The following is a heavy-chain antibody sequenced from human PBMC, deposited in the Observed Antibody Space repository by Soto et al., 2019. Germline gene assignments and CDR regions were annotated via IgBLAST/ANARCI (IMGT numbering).Heavy chain of an antibody. CDR1: GYTFTGYY. CDR2: INPDSGDT. CDR3: ARAGGPVDYSDYVGTHYFDY. D-gene: IGHD4-17*01. Sequence: GASVKVSCKASGYTFTGYYMHWIRQAPGQGLEWMGWINPDSGDTKHAQKFQGRVTMTRDTSISTAYMELSSLRSDDTAVYYCARAGGPVDYSDYVGTHYFDYWGQGALVTVSS. J-gene: IGHJ4*02. V-gene: IGHV1-2*02.